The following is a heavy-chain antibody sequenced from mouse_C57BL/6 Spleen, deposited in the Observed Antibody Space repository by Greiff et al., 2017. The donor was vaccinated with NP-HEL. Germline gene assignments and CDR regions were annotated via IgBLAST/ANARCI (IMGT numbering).Heavy chain of an antibody. CDR3: ARRNYGYAMDY. CDR2: ISNGGGST. Sequence: EVQVVESGGGLVQPGGSLKLSCAASGFTFSDYYMYWVRQTPEKRLEWVAYISNGGGSTYYPDTVKGRFTISRDNAKNTLYLQMSRLKSEDTAMYYCARRNYGYAMDYWGQGTSVTVSS. D-gene: IGHD1-1*01. V-gene: IGHV5-12*01. J-gene: IGHJ4*01. CDR1: GFTFSDYY.